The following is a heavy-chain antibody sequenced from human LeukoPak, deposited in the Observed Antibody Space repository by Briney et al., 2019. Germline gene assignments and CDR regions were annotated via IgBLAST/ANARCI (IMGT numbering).Heavy chain of an antibody. D-gene: IGHD2-2*01. CDR2: ISANKGNT. CDR3: ARARYCSSTSCYGPEDDAFDI. CDR1: GYTFTSYG. V-gene: IGHV1-18*01. J-gene: IGHJ3*02. Sequence: ASVKVSCKASGYTFTSYGISWVRQAPGQGLEWMGWISANKGNTNYAQKLQGRVTLTTDTSTRTAYMELRSLRSDDTAEYYCARARYCSSTSCYGPEDDAFDIWGQGTMVTVS.